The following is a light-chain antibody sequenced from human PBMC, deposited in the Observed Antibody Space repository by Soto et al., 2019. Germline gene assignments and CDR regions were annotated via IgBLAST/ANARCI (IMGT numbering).Light chain of an antibody. V-gene: IGLV1-47*01. Sequence: QSVLTQPPSASGTPGQRVTISCSGRSSNIGSNYIYWFQQLPGTAPKLLMYRSNQRPSGVPDRFSGSKSGTSASLAISGLRSDYEADDYCAAWNDSLSGHVVGTGTKVTVL. CDR1: SSNIGSNY. CDR2: RSN. J-gene: IGLJ1*01. CDR3: AAWNDSLSGHV.